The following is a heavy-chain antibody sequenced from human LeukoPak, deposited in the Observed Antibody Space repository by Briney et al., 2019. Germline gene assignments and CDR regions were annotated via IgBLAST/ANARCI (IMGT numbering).Heavy chain of an antibody. D-gene: IGHD6-13*01. J-gene: IGHJ4*02. CDR1: GGSVSSGGYY. Sequence: KSSETLSLTCTVPGGSVSSGGYYWSWIRQPPGKGLEWIGYIYYSGSTNYNPSLKSRVTISVDTSKNQFSLKLGSVTAADTAVYYCATDSSSWSYFDYWGQGTLVTVSS. CDR2: IYYSGST. CDR3: ATDSSSWSYFDY. V-gene: IGHV4-61*08.